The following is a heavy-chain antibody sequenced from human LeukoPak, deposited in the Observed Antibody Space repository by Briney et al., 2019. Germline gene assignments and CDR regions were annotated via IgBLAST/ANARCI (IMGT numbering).Heavy chain of an antibody. J-gene: IGHJ4*02. D-gene: IGHD2-21*02. CDR2: LSGSGGST. CDR3: AKAVRVTAIRTGFEY. V-gene: IGHV3-23*01. CDR1: GFTLSSYA. Sequence: GGSLRLSCAASGFTLSSYAMSWVRQAPGKGLEWVSTLSGSGGSTYYADSVKGRFTISRDNSKNTLYLQMNSLRAEDTAVYYCAKAVRVTAIRTGFEYRGQGTQVTVSS.